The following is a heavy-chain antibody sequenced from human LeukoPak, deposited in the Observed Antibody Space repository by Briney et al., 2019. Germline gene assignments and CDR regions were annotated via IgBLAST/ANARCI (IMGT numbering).Heavy chain of an antibody. CDR2: IIPIFGTA. CDR3: ARGSHSGSYPFDY. D-gene: IGHD1-26*01. Sequence: SVNVSCKASGGTFSSYTISWVRQAPGQGLEWMGGIIPIFGTANYAQKFQGRVTITADDSTSTAYMELSSLRSEDTAVYYCARGSHSGSYPFDYWGQGTLVTVSS. V-gene: IGHV1-69*01. J-gene: IGHJ4*02. CDR1: GGTFSSYT.